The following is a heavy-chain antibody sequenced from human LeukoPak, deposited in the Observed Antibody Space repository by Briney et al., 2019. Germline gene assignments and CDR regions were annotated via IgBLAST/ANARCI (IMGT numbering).Heavy chain of an antibody. V-gene: IGHV1-2*06. J-gene: IGHJ4*02. D-gene: IGHD6-13*01. Sequence: VASVKVSCKASRGTFSSYAISWVRQAPGQGLEWMGRINPNSGGTNYAQKFQGRVTMTRDTSISTAYMELSRLRSDDTAVYYCVVGQQPLDPPSYWGQGTLVTVSS. CDR1: RGTFSSYA. CDR2: INPNSGGT. CDR3: VVGQQPLDPPSY.